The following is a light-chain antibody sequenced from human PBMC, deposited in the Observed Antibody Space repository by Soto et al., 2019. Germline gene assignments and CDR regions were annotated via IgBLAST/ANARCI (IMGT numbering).Light chain of an antibody. Sequence: LFTQSPGTVSLSQAARATLSCRAARQIISIYLAWYQQKPGQAPRLLIYGASTMASGIPDRFSGSGSGTDFTLTISSLEPEDFAIYYCQKYSRAPRTFGQGTKVDIK. CDR1: RQIISIY. V-gene: IGKV3-20*01. CDR2: GAS. J-gene: IGKJ1*01. CDR3: QKYSRAPRT.